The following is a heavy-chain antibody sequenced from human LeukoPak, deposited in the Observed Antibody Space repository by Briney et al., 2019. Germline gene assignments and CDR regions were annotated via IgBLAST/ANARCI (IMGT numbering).Heavy chain of an antibody. J-gene: IGHJ4*02. CDR2: ISYDGSNK. D-gene: IGHD3-3*01. CDR3: ARDRNGITIFGVVMLN. CDR1: GFTFSSYA. V-gene: IGHV3-30-3*01. Sequence: GGSLRLSCAASGFTFSSYAMHWVRQAPGKGLEWVAVISYDGSNKYYADSVKGRFTISRDNSENTLYLQMNSLRAEDTAVYYCARDRNGITIFGVVMLNWGQGTLVTVSS.